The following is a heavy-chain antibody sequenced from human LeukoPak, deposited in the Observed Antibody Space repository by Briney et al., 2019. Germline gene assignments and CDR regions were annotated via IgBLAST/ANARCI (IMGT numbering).Heavy chain of an antibody. CDR2: IIPIFGTA. V-gene: IGHV1-69*05. Sequence: SSVKVSCKASGGTFSSYAISWVRQAPGQGLEWMGGIIPIFGTANYAQKFQGRVTITTDKSTSTAYMELSSLRSEDTAVYYCARGGRENQGAFDIWGQGTMVTVSS. J-gene: IGHJ3*02. CDR1: GGTFSSYA. D-gene: IGHD1-14*01. CDR3: ARGGRENQGAFDI.